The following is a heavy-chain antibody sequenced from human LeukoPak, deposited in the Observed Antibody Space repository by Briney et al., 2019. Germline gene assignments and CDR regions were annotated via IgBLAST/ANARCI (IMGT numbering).Heavy chain of an antibody. CDR3: ARGGIHLWLRRDAFDI. J-gene: IGHJ3*02. D-gene: IGHD5-18*01. CDR2: INSDGSST. Sequence: PGGSLRLSCAASGFTFSSYWIHWVRQAPGKGLVWVSRINSDGSSTSYADSVKGRFTISRDNAKNTLYLQMNSLRAEDTAVYYCARGGIHLWLRRDAFDIWGQGTMVSVSS. V-gene: IGHV3-74*01. CDR1: GFTFSSYW.